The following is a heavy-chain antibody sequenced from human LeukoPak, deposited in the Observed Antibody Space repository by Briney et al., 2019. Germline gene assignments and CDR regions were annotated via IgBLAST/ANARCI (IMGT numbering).Heavy chain of an antibody. Sequence: SETLSLTCTVSGDSIGDFYWSWIRQPPGKGLEWIGHIYYFERTDYNLSLESRVTISVDAAKNHFSLKLRSVTPLDTAVYYCAKLGSPRAYWGQGILVTVSS. J-gene: IGHJ4*02. CDR1: GDSIGDFY. V-gene: IGHV4-59*01. D-gene: IGHD7-27*01. CDR3: AKLGSPRAY. CDR2: IYYFERT.